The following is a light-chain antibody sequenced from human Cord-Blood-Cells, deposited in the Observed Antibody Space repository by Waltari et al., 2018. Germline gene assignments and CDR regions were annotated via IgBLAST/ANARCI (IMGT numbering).Light chain of an antibody. Sequence: QSALTQPASVSGSPGQSITISCTGTSSDVGSYNLVSWYQPHPGKAPKLMIYEGSMRPSGVSIRFSGSKSGNTAALTISGLQAEDEADYYCCSYAGSSTFVVFGGGTKLTVL. CDR2: EGS. CDR3: CSYAGSSTFVV. V-gene: IGLV2-23*03. CDR1: SSDVGSYNL. J-gene: IGLJ2*01.